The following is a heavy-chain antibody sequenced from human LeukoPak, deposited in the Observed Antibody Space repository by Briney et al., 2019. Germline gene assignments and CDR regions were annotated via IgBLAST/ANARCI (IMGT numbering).Heavy chain of an antibody. V-gene: IGHV4-39*01. D-gene: IGHD2-15*01. Sequence: SETLSLSCAVSGVSITSSSYYWGWIRPPPGQGLEWIGSIYYSGCTYYNPSLKSRKTISVDTSKNQFSLQLNSVTAADTAVYCCARVSCSGGSCPFGSWFVPWGGGTLVSVSS. CDR3: ARVSCSGGSCPFGSWFVP. CDR2: IYYSGCT. CDR1: GVSITSSSYY. J-gene: IGHJ5*02.